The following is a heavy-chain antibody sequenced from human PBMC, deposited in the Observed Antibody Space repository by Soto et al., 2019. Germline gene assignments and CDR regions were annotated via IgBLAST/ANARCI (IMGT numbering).Heavy chain of an antibody. D-gene: IGHD6-19*01. J-gene: IGHJ4*02. V-gene: IGHV3-33*01. CDR2: IWYDGSNK. CDR3: ARDDAVAGRYFDY. CDR1: GFTFSSYG. Sequence: GGSLRLSCAASGFTFSSYGMHWVRQAPGKGLEWVAVIWYDGSNKYYADSVKGRFTISRDNSKNTLYLQMNSLRAEDTAVYYCARDDAVAGRYFDYWGQGTLVTVSS.